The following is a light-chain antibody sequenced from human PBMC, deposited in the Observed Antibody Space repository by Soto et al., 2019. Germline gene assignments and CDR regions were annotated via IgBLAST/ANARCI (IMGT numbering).Light chain of an antibody. Sequence: EIVLTQSPGTLSLSPGERATLSCRASQSVSNNYLAWYQQKPGQPPRLVIYGASSRATGIPDRFNGGGSGTDFTLTISRLEPEDFAVYYCQQYTSSALTFGGGTKVDI. J-gene: IGKJ4*01. CDR3: QQYTSSALT. CDR1: QSVSNNY. V-gene: IGKV3-20*01. CDR2: GAS.